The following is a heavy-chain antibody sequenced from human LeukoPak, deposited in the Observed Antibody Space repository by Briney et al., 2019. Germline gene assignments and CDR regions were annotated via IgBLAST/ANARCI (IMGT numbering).Heavy chain of an antibody. D-gene: IGHD1-1*01. CDR1: GYTFTSYD. V-gene: IGHV1-8*01. CDR2: MNPNSGNT. CDR3: ARRGYNWNDLYYYYGMDV. J-gene: IGHJ6*02. Sequence: GASVKVSCKASGYTFTSYDINWVRQATGQGLEWMGWMNPNSGNTGYAQKSQGRVTMTRNTSISTAYMELSSLRSEDTAVYYCARRGYNWNDLYYYYGMDVWGQGTTVTVSS.